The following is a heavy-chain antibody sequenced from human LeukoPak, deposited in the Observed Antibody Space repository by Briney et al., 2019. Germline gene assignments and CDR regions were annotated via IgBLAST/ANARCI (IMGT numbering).Heavy chain of an antibody. Sequence: GGSLRLSCAASGFTFSSYSMNWVRKAPGKGLEWVSSISSSSSYIHYADSVKGRFTISRDNAKNSLYLQMNSLRHEDTALYYCARDYYDTTGFGDYWGQGTLVTVS. CDR1: GFTFSSYS. V-gene: IGHV3-21*01. CDR3: ARDYYDTTGFGDY. CDR2: ISSSSSYI. D-gene: IGHD3-22*01. J-gene: IGHJ4*02.